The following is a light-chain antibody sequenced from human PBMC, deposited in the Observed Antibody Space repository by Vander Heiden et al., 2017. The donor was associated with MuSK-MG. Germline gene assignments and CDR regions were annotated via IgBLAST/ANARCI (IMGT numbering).Light chain of an antibody. CDR3: SSYAGSTVV. J-gene: IGLJ2*01. Sequence: QSALTHPPSASGSPGPSVTISCTGTSSDVGGYNYVSWYQQHPGKAPKLMIYEVSKRPSGVPDRFSGSKSGNTASLTVSGLQAEDEADYYCSSYAGSTVVFGGGTKLTVL. CDR2: EVS. V-gene: IGLV2-8*01. CDR1: SSDVGGYNY.